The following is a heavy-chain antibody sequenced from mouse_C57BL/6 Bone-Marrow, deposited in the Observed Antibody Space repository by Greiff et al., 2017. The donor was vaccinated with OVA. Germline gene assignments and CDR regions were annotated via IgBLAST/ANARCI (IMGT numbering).Heavy chain of an antibody. CDR2: IDPSDSYT. J-gene: IGHJ1*03. Sequence: VQLQQPGAELVMPGASVKLSCTASGFSFTSYWMHWVQQRPGQGLEWIGEIDPSDSYTNYNQKFKGKSTLTVDKSSSTAYMQRSSLTSEDSAVYYCARSGYFDVWGTGTTVTVSS. CDR3: ARSGYFDV. V-gene: IGHV1-69*01. CDR1: GFSFTSYW.